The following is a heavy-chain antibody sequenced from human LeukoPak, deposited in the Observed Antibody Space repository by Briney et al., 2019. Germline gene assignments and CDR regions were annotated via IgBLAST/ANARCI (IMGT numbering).Heavy chain of an antibody. Sequence: GGSLRLSCTASGLSFSTSGFNWVRQAPGKGLEWVASIGPTGSDRYHADSIKGRFTISRDNANNFLYLQMNSLRAEDTAVYYCATETNGRHYDYWGQGTLLTASS. D-gene: IGHD1-14*01. CDR1: GLSFSTSG. CDR2: IGPTGSDR. J-gene: IGHJ4*02. CDR3: ATETNGRHYDY. V-gene: IGHV3-21*06.